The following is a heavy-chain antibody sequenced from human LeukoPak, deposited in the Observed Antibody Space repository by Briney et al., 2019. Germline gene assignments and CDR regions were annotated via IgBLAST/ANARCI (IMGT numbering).Heavy chain of an antibody. CDR1: GGTFSSYT. V-gene: IGHV1-69*02. CDR2: ITPILGIA. CDR3: VVAITGRSKADY. J-gene: IGHJ4*02. D-gene: IGHD1-14*01. Sequence: SVKVSCKASGGTFSSYTISWVRQAPGQGLEWMGRITPILGIANYAQKFQGRVTITADKSTSTAYMELSSLRSEDTAVYYCVVAITGRSKADYWGQGTLVTVSS.